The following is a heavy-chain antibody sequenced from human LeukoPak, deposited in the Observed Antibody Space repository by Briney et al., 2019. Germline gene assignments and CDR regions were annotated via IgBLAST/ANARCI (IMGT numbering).Heavy chain of an antibody. D-gene: IGHD3-3*01. Sequence: GGSLRLSCAASGFTFSSYAMSWVRQAPGKGLEWVSAISGSGGSTYYADSVKGRFTLSRDNSKNTLYLQMNSLRAEDTAVYYCAKELYDFWSGYYRGGAFDIWGQGTMVTVSS. CDR1: GFTFSSYA. J-gene: IGHJ3*02. CDR3: AKELYDFWSGYYRGGAFDI. CDR2: ISGSGGST. V-gene: IGHV3-23*01.